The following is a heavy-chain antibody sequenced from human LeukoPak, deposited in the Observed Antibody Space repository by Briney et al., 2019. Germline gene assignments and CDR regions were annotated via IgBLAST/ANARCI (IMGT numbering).Heavy chain of an antibody. D-gene: IGHD6-19*01. J-gene: IGHJ5*02. CDR2: IKQDGSEK. CDR3: ARDRVRAPGIAVAGTGRWFDP. Sequence: PGGSLRLSCAASGFSFSSHWMNWLRQAPGKGLEWVANIKQDGSEKYYVDSVKGRFTISRDNAKNSLYLQMNSLRGEDTAVYYCARDRVRAPGIAVAGTGRWFDPWGQGTLVTVSS. V-gene: IGHV3-7*03. CDR1: GFSFSSHW.